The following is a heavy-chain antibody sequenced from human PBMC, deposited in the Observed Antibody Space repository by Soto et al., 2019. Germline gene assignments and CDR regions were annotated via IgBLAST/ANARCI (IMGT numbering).Heavy chain of an antibody. V-gene: IGHV4-39*01. CDR1: GGSISSSSYY. J-gene: IGHJ5*02. CDR2: IYYSGST. CDR3: ARQELWFGELRWFDP. Sequence: SETVSLTCTVSGGSISSSSYYWGWIRQPPGKGLEWIGSIYYSGSTYYNPSLKSRVTISVDTSKNQFSLKLSSVTAADTAVYYCARQELWFGELRWFDPWGQGTLVTVSS. D-gene: IGHD3-10*01.